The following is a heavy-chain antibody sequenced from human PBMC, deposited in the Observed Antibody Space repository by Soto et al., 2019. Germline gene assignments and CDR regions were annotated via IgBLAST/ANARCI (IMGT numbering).Heavy chain of an antibody. D-gene: IGHD6-6*01. CDR3: ARDRFEYSPIFDY. Sequence: ASVKVSCKASGYTFTGNYMHWARQAPGQGLEWMGWINPNSGGTNYAQKFQGWVTMTRDTSISTAYMELSRLRSDDTAVYYCARDRFEYSPIFDYWGQGPLVAVSS. CDR1: GYTFTGNY. J-gene: IGHJ4*02. V-gene: IGHV1-2*04. CDR2: INPNSGGT.